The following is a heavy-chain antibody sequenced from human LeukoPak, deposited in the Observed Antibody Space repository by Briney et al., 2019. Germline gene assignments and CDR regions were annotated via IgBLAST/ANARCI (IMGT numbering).Heavy chain of an antibody. CDR2: IYPRNGST. J-gene: IGHJ4*02. CDR3: ARDQEGFDY. V-gene: IGHV1-46*01. Sequence: ASVKVSCMASGYTFTSNYIHWVRQAPGQGLEWMGMIYPRNGSTSYAQKFQGRVTVTRDTSTSTVHMELSGLRSEDTAVYYCARDQEGFDYWGQGTLVTVSS. CDR1: GYTFTSNY.